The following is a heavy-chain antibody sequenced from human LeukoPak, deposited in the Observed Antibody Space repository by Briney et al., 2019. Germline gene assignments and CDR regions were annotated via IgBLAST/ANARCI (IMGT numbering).Heavy chain of an antibody. CDR3: ARAASKAARHYYYYMDV. V-gene: IGHV1-2*02. J-gene: IGHJ6*03. D-gene: IGHD6-6*01. Sequence: ASVKVSCKASGYTFTGYYMHWVRQAPGQGLEWMGWINPNSGGTNYAQKFQGRVTMTRDTSISTAYMELSRLRSDDTAVYYWARAASKAARHYYYYMDVWGKGTTVTVSS. CDR1: GYTFTGYY. CDR2: INPNSGGT.